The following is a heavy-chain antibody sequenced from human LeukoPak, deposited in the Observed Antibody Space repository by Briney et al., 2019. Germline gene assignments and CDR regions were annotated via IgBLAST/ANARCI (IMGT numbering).Heavy chain of an antibody. D-gene: IGHD1-26*01. Sequence: ASVKVSCKASGYTLTDYYMHWVRQAPGQGLEWMGWISAYNGNTNYAQKLQGRVTMTTDTSTSTAYMELRSLRSDDTAVYYCARIGLDSGYYYYYGMDVWGQGTTVTVSS. CDR3: ARIGLDSGYYYYYGMDV. J-gene: IGHJ6*02. CDR2: ISAYNGNT. CDR1: GYTLTDYY. V-gene: IGHV1-18*04.